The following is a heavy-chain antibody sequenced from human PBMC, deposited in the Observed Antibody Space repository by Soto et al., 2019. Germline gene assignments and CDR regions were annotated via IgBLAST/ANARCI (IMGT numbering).Heavy chain of an antibody. J-gene: IGHJ4*02. V-gene: IGHV3-23*01. CDR3: AKPVYYYGSGRTWAFDY. D-gene: IGHD3-10*01. CDR2: ISGSGGST. CDR1: GCNSGSYA. Sequence: GGSLRLSRAGSGCNSGSYARSWVRQDPGKGLEWVSAISGSGGSTYYADSVKGRFTISRDNSKNTLYLQMNSLRAEDTAVYYCAKPVYYYGSGRTWAFDYWGQGTLVTVSS.